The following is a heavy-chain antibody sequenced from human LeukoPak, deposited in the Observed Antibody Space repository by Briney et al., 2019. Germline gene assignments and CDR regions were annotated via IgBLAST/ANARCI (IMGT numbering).Heavy chain of an antibody. D-gene: IGHD2-8*01. V-gene: IGHV4-59*11. CDR3: ARDLGYCTNGVCYTEFGSAFDI. CDR1: GGSISSHY. Sequence: SETLSLTCTVSGGSISSHYWSWIRQPPGKGLEWIGYIYYSGSTNYNPSLKSRVTISVDTSKNQFSLKLSSVTAADTAVYYCARDLGYCTNGVCYTEFGSAFDIWGQGTMVTVSS. J-gene: IGHJ3*02. CDR2: IYYSGST.